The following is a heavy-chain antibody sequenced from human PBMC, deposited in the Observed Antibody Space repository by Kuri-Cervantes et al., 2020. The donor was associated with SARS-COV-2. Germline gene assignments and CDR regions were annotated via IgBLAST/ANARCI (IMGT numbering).Heavy chain of an antibody. CDR1: GFTFSSYA. D-gene: IGHD1-14*01. CDR3: AKGGNRDNWFDP. V-gene: IGHV3-23*01. J-gene: IGHJ5*02. Sequence: GESLKISCAASGFTFSSYAMSWVRQAPGKGLKWVSAISGSGGSTYYADSVKGRFTISRDNSKNTLYLQMNSLRAEDTAVYYCAKGGNRDNWFDPWGQGTLVTVSS. CDR2: ISGSGGST.